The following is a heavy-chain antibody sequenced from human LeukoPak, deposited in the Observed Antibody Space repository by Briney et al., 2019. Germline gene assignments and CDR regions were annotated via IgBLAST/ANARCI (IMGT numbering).Heavy chain of an antibody. CDR1: GFTFSSYA. Sequence: PGGSLRLSCAASGFTFSSYAMSWVRQAPGKGLEWVSAISGSGGSTFYADSVKGRSTISRDNSKNTLYLQMNSLRAEDTAVYYCAKARYCSSTNCYSSFDYWGQGTPVTVSS. CDR2: ISGSGGST. D-gene: IGHD2-2*02. CDR3: AKARYCSSTNCYSSFDY. V-gene: IGHV3-23*01. J-gene: IGHJ4*02.